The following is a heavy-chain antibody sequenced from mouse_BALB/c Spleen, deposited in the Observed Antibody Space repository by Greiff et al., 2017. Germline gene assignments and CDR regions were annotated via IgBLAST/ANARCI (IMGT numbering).Heavy chain of an antibody. CDR3: ARIGYGGYAMDY. CDR1: GFSLSTSGMS. CDR2: IWWNDDK. J-gene: IGHJ4*01. D-gene: IGHD2-14*01. V-gene: IGHV8-8*01. Sequence: QVTLKESGPGILQPSQTLSLTCSFSGFSLSTSGMSVGWIRQPSGKGLEWLAHIWWNDDKYYNPALKSRLTISKDTSNNQVFLKIASVVTADTATYYCARIGYGGYAMDYWGQGTSVTVSS.